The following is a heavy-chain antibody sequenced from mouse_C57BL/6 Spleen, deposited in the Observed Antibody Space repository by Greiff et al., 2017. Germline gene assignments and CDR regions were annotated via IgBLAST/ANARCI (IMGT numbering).Heavy chain of an antibody. V-gene: IGHV1-69*01. Sequence: QVQLKQSGAELVMPGASVKLSCKASGYTFTSYWMHWVKQTPGQGLEWIGEIDPSDSYTKYNPKFKGKSTLTVDKATITAYMQISSLTSEDSAVYYCVSYYGSSYAVDYWGKGTSVTVSS. CDR2: IDPSDSYT. D-gene: IGHD1-1*01. J-gene: IGHJ4*01. CDR1: GYTFTSYW. CDR3: VSYYGSSYAVDY.